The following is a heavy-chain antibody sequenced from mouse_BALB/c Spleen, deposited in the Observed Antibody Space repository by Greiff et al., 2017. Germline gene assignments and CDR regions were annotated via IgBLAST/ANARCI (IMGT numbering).Heavy chain of an antibody. Sequence: EVQLVESGGGLVKPGGSLKLSCAASGFTFSDYYMYWVRQTPEKRLEWVATISDGGSYTYYPDSVKGRFTISRDNAKNNLYLQMSSLKSEDTAMYYCARGGEDGNWYFDVWGAGTTVTVSS. CDR1: GFTFSDYY. CDR3: ARGGEDGNWYFDV. V-gene: IGHV5-4*02. CDR2: ISDGGSYT. D-gene: IGHD2-1*01. J-gene: IGHJ1*01.